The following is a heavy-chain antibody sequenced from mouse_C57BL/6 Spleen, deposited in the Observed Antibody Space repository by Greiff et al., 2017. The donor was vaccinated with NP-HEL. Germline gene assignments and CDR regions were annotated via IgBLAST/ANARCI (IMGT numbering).Heavy chain of an antibody. CDR1: GYTFTDYY. CDR2: INPYNGGT. J-gene: IGHJ2*01. D-gene: IGHD2-3*01. V-gene: IGHV1-19*01. CDR3: ASDALYYFDY. Sequence: VQLQQSGPVLVKPGASVKMSCKASGYTFTDYYMNWVKQSHGKSLEWIGVINPYNGGTSYNQKFKGKATLTVDKSSSTAYMELNSLTSEDSAVYYCASDALYYFDYWGQGTTLTVSS.